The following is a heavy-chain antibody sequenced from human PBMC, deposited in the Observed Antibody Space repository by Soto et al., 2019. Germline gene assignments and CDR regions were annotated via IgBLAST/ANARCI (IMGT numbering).Heavy chain of an antibody. Sequence: QVQLVQSGAEVKKPGSSVKVSCKASGGTFSSYAISWVRQAPGQGLEWMGGIIPIFGTANYAQKFQGRVTITAAESTSTAYMELSSLRSEDTAVYYCARSTSLVDYYGSGSYRPYGMDVWGQGTTVTVSS. CDR2: IIPIFGTA. J-gene: IGHJ6*02. D-gene: IGHD3-10*01. CDR1: GGTFSSYA. V-gene: IGHV1-69*12. CDR3: ARSTSLVDYYGSGSYRPYGMDV.